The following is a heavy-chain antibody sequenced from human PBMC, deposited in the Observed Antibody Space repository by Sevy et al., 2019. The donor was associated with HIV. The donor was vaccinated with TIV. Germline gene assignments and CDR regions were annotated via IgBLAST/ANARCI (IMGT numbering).Heavy chain of an antibody. Sequence: GGSLRLSCAASGFSFSEHAMHWVRQAPGKGLEWVTLIWHDGSKIYYIDSVKGRFTISRDNSKNTLYLQMNSLRAEDTAVYYCAKGGGFDAFDFWGQGAMVTVSS. CDR2: IWHDGSKI. V-gene: IGHV3-33*06. D-gene: IGHD3-10*01. J-gene: IGHJ3*01. CDR3: AKGGGFDAFDF. CDR1: GFSFSEHA.